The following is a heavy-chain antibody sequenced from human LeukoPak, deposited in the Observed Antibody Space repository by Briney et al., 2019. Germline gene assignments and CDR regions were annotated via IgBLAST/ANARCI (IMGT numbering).Heavy chain of an antibody. Sequence: GGSLRLSCADSGFTFSSYAMSWVRQAPGKGLEWVSAISGSGGSTYYADSVKGRFTISRDNSKNTLYLQMNSLRAEDTAVYYCAKGVARGSGLYYYYGMDVWGQGTTVTVSS. V-gene: IGHV3-23*01. CDR1: GFTFSSYA. CDR3: AKGVARGSGLYYYYGMDV. J-gene: IGHJ6*02. D-gene: IGHD3-10*01. CDR2: ISGSGGST.